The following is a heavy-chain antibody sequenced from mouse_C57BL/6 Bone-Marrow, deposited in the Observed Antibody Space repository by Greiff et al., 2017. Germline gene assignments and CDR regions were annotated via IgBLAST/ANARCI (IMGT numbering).Heavy chain of an antibody. D-gene: IGHD1-1*01. CDR2: INPNNGGT. Sequence: EVQLQQSGPELVKPGASVKISCKASGYTFTDYYMNWVKQSPGKSLEWIGDINPNNGGTSYNQKFKGKATLTVDKSSSTAYMELRSLTSEDSAVYYCARGRDYYYGIAWFAYWGQGTLVTVSA. V-gene: IGHV1-26*01. CDR1: GYTFTDYY. CDR3: ARGRDYYYGIAWFAY. J-gene: IGHJ3*01.